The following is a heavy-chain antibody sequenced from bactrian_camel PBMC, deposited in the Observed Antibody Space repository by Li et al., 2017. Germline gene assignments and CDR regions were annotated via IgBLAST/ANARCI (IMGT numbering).Heavy chain of an antibody. Sequence: LVESGGGSVQTGGSLTLSCVGTGITYKTDCMGWFRQAPGKEREGVASIYLRGGNTYYADSVQGRFTISKDGAKSILYLQMDDLKDEDTAMYYCAARGGGGRVGCSGGDYGDADFGRWGQGTQVTVS. CDR1: GITYKTDC. CDR2: IYLRGGNT. D-gene: IGHD5*01. V-gene: IGHV3S1*01. CDR3: AARGGGGRVGCSGGDYGDADFGR. J-gene: IGHJ6*01.